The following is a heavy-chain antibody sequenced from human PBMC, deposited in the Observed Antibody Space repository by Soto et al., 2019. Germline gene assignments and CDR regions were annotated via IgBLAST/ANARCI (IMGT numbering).Heavy chain of an antibody. CDR1: GFTVSSNY. D-gene: IGHD3-10*01. CDR3: ARHLRLVVFGEYDL. V-gene: IGHV3-53*04. CDR2: IYSGGTT. Sequence: EVQLVESGGGLVQPGGSLRLSCAASGFTVSSNYMSWVRQAPGKGLDWVSFIYSGGTTHYADSVKGRFTITRDDSKNTLYLQMNSLRPEDTAVYYCARHLRLVVFGEYDLWGRGTLVTVSS. J-gene: IGHJ2*01.